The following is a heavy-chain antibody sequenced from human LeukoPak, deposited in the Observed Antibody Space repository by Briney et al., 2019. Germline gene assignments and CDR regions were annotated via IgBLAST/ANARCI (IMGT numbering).Heavy chain of an antibody. Sequence: SETLSLTCTVSGGSISSSSYHWGWIRQPPGTGLEWIGSIYYSGSTYYNPSLKSRVTISVDTCKNQFSLNLSSVTAADTAVYYCARDFGGYDYVWGSYRYEGGPFDLGGQGTLVTVSS. CDR2: IYYSGST. CDR1: GGSISSSSYH. J-gene: IGHJ4*02. D-gene: IGHD3-16*02. V-gene: IGHV4-39*02. CDR3: ARDFGGYDYVWGSYRYEGGPFDL.